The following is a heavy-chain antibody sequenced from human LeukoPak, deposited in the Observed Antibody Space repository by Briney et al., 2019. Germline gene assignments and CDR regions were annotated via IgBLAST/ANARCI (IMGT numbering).Heavy chain of an antibody. V-gene: IGHV1-2*02. CDR1: GYTFTGYY. D-gene: IGHD3-10*01. J-gene: IGHJ4*02. CDR2: INPNSGGT. Sequence: ASVKVSCKASGYTFTGYYMHWVRQAPGQGLEWMGWINPNSGGTNYAQKFQGRVTMTRDTSTSTAYMELRSLRSDDTAVYYCARVVVGRASWFGELSSGLQVDYWGQGTLVTVSS. CDR3: ARVVVGRASWFGELSSGLQVDY.